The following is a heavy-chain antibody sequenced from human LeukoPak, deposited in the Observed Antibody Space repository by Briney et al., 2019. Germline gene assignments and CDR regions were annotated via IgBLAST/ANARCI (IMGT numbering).Heavy chain of an antibody. V-gene: IGHV3-23*01. CDR1: GFTFSDSA. D-gene: IGHD1-7*01. J-gene: IGHJ4*02. CDR2: INTSGGVT. Sequence: PGGSLRLSCAASGFTFSDSAMTWVRQAPGKGLEWVSAINTSGGVTIYTDSVKDRFTTSRDNSKNTLDLQMNSLRAEDTTIYYSAKGGNYAPLGDWGQGTLVTVSS. CDR3: AKGGNYAPLGD.